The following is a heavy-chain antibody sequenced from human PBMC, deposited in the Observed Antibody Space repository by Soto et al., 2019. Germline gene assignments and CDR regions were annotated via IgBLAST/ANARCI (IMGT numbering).Heavy chain of an antibody. D-gene: IGHD3-16*01. J-gene: IGHJ4*02. CDR2: ISAYNGNT. Sequence: QVQLVQSGAEVKKPGASVKVSCKASGYTFTSYGISWVRQAPGQGLAWRGWISAYNGNTDHAQKLQGRVTMTTDTSTSPAYMELRSMRSDDTAVYYCARDAQGVFLHYWCQGTLVTVSS. V-gene: IGHV1-18*01. CDR1: GYTFTSYG. CDR3: ARDAQGVFLHY.